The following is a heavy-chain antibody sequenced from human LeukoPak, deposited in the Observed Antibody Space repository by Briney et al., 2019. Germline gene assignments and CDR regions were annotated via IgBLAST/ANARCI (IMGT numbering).Heavy chain of an antibody. D-gene: IGHD3-10*01. Sequence: GGSLRLSCAASGFIFNDYGMSWVRQAPGKGLEWVSGINWNGGSTGYADSVKGRFTISRDNAKNSLYLQMNSLRAEDTALYYCARGGIYYYYYMDVWGKGTTVTISS. V-gene: IGHV3-20*04. CDR3: ARGGIYYYYYMDV. J-gene: IGHJ6*03. CDR2: INWNGGST. CDR1: GFIFNDYG.